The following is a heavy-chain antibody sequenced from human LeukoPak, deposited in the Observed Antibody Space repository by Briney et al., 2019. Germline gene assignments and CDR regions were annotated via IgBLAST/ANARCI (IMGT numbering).Heavy chain of an antibody. J-gene: IGHJ4*02. V-gene: IGHV3-23*01. D-gene: IGHD6-19*01. CDR3: AKALEYSSANPLDC. CDR2: ISGSGGST. CDR1: GFTFSSYA. Sequence: HSGGSRRLSCAASGFTFSSYAMSWVRQAPGKGLEWVSAISGSGGSTYYADSVKGRFTISRDNSKNTLYLQMNSLRAEDTAVYYCAKALEYSSANPLDCWGQGSLVIVSS.